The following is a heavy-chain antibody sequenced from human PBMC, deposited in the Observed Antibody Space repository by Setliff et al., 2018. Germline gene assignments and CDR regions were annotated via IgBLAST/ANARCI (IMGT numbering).Heavy chain of an antibody. CDR2: ISTYNVNT. V-gene: IGHV1-18*01. CDR1: GYIFTSYG. D-gene: IGHD3-22*01. CDR3: ARRNFYYDSSGFALYYYYMDV. Sequence: ASVKVSCKASGYIFTSYGISWVRQAPGQGLEWLGWISTYNVNTTYAQKLQDRVTMTTDTSTSTAYMELRSLRSDDTAVYYCARRNFYYDSSGFALYYYYMDVWGKGTTVTVSS. J-gene: IGHJ6*03.